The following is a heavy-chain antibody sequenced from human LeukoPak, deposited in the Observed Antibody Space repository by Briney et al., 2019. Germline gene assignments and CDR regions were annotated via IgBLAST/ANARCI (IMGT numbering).Heavy chain of an antibody. Sequence: GGSLRLSCATSGFTFSTYGMHWVRQAPGKGLEWVAFIRYDRSNTYYADSVKGRFTISRDDSKNTLYLQMNSLRAEDTAVYYCAKDTSGYYPTYFDYWGQGTLVTVSS. CDR2: IRYDRSNT. CDR1: GFTFSTYG. V-gene: IGHV3-30*02. J-gene: IGHJ4*02. CDR3: AKDTSGYYPTYFDY. D-gene: IGHD3-3*01.